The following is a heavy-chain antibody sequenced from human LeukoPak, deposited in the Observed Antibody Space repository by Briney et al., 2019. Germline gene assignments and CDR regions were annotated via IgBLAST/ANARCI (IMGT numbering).Heavy chain of an antibody. D-gene: IGHD1-26*01. CDR1: GYTFTDYY. CDR3: AGGSGSYPYYFDY. CDR2: INPNSGGT. V-gene: IGHV1-2*02. Sequence: ASVKVSCKASGYTFTDYYIHWVRQAPGQGLEWMGWINPNSGGTNYVQKFQGRVTMTRDTSISTAYMELSRLRSHDPAVYYCAGGSGSYPYYFDYWGQGTLLTVSS. J-gene: IGHJ4*02.